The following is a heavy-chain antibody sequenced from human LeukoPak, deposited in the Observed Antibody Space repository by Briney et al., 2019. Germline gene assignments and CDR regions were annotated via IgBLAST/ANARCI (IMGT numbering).Heavy chain of an antibody. J-gene: IGHJ3*02. V-gene: IGHV3-23*01. D-gene: IGHD2-2*01. CDR1: GFTFSSYA. CDR3: AKDGCSSTSCLKDAFDI. Sequence: GGSLRLSCAASGFTFSSYAMSWVCQAPGKGLEWVSAISGSGGSTYYADSVKGRFTISRDNSKNTLYLQMNSLRAEDTAVYYCAKDGCSSTSCLKDAFDIWGQGTMVTVSS. CDR2: ISGSGGST.